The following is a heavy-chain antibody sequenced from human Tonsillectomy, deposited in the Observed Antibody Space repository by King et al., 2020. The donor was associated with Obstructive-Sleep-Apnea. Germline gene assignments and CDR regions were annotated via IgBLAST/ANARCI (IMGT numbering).Heavy chain of an antibody. CDR2: INQDGSEK. CDR1: GFTFSTYW. CDR3: ASAIAARPAPFDY. V-gene: IGHV3-7*03. D-gene: IGHD6-6*01. J-gene: IGHJ4*02. Sequence: VQLVESGGGLVQPGGSLRLSCAASGFTFSTYWMSWVRQAPGKGLEWVATINQDGSEKYHVDSVKGRFTISRDNAKKSVYLQMNSLRAEDTAVYYCASAIAARPAPFDYRGQGTLVTVSS.